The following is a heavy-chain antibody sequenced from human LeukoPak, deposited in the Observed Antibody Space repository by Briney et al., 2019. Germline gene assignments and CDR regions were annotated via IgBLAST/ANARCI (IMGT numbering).Heavy chain of an antibody. D-gene: IGHD2-2*01. CDR1: GFTFSDYY. CDR3: ARDRVGYCSSTSCYEGYYYYYGMDV. V-gene: IGHV3-11*01. CDR2: ISSSGSTI. Sequence: GGSLRLSCAASGFTFSDYYMSWIRQAPGKGLEWVSYISSSGSTIYYADSVKGRFTISRDNAKNSLYLQMNSLRAEDTAVYYCARDRVGYCSSTSCYEGYYYYYGMDVWGQGTTVTVSS. J-gene: IGHJ6*02.